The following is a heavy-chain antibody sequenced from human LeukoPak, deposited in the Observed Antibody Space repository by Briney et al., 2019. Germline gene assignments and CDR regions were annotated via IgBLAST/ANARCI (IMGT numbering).Heavy chain of an antibody. Sequence: PGGSLRLSCAASGFTFSTYGMHWVRQAPGKGLEWVSFIRYDGSHKYYPDSVKGRFTISRDNAKNSLYLQMNSLRAEDTAVYYCARGGRVVNKREFFDYWGQGTLVTVSS. CDR3: ARGGRVVNKREFFDY. CDR1: GFTFSTYG. V-gene: IGHV3-30*02. CDR2: IRYDGSHK. D-gene: IGHD3-10*01. J-gene: IGHJ4*02.